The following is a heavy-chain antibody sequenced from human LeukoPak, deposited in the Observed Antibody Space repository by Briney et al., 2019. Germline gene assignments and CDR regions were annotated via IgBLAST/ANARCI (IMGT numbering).Heavy chain of an antibody. CDR3: ASGGSSGYYLLYFDY. V-gene: IGHV1-46*01. CDR1: GYTFTSYY. CDR2: INPSGGST. J-gene: IGHJ4*02. Sequence: ASVKVSCKASGYTFTSYYMHWVRQAPGQGLEWMGIINPSGGSTSYAQKFQGRVTMTRDTSTSTVYMELSSLRSEDTAVYHCASGGSSGYYLLYFDYWGQGTLVTVSS. D-gene: IGHD3-22*01.